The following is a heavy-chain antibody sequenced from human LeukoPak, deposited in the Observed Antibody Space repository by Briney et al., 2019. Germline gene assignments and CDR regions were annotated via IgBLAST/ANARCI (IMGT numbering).Heavy chain of an antibody. D-gene: IGHD3-16*02. CDR3: ARAVTSGGVIVPFDY. J-gene: IGHJ4*02. CDR2: VWYDGSNK. V-gene: IGHV3-33*01. Sequence: GRSLRLSCAASGFTFSTYGMNWVRQAPGKGLEWVAVVWYDGSNKYYADSMKGRFTISRDNSKNTLYPQMNSLRAEDTAVYYCARAVTSGGVIVPFDYWGQGTLVTVSS. CDR1: GFTFSTYG.